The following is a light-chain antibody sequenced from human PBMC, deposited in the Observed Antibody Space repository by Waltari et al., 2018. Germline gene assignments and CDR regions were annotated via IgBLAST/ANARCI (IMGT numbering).Light chain of an antibody. V-gene: IGKV1-39*01. CDR2: AAS. CDR1: QRISSY. J-gene: IGKJ1*01. Sequence: DIQMTQSPSSLSASVGARVTITCRASQRISSYLNWYQQKPGKAPKLLIYAASSLQSGVPSRFSGSGSGTDFTLTISSLQPEDFATYYCQQSYSTPPWTFGQGTKVEIK. CDR3: QQSYSTPPWT.